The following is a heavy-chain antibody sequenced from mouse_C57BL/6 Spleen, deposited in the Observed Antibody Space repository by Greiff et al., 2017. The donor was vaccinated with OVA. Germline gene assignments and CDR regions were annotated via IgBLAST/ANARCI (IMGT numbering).Heavy chain of an antibody. D-gene: IGHD2-1*01. V-gene: IGHV1-55*01. CDR1: GYTFTSYW. J-gene: IGHJ2*01. CDR3: ARRGYCNFYFDY. Sequence: VQLQQPGAELVKPGASVKMSCTASGYTFTSYWITWVKQRPGQGLAWIGDIYPGSGSTTYNEKFKSKATLTVDTSSSTAYMQLSSLTSEDSAVYNCARRGYCNFYFDYWGQGTTLTVSS. CDR2: IYPGSGST.